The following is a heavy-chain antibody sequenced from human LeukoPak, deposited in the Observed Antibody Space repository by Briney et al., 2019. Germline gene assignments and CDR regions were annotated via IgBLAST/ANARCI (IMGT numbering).Heavy chain of an antibody. CDR2: IYTQNGNT. Sequence: ASVMVSCKASGYTFSTYVITWVRQAPGQGPEWLGWIYTQNGNTNIAQRFQGRVTMTTDSSTNTAYMELRSLKSDDTAVYYCARACTTFITQWCFSDYWGQGTLVTVSS. J-gene: IGHJ4*02. D-gene: IGHD2-8*01. CDR1: GYTFSTYV. V-gene: IGHV1-18*01. CDR3: ARACTTFITQWCFSDY.